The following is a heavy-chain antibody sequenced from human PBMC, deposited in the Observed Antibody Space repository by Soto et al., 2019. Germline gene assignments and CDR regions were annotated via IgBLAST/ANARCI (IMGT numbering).Heavy chain of an antibody. D-gene: IGHD5-18*01. V-gene: IGHV4-4*02. J-gene: IGHJ4*02. Sequence: SETLSLTCTVSSGSISSGIWWNWFRQPPGKGLEWIGEIYHSGNTNYNQSLKSRLTMTVDESKNQFFLSLYSVTAADTAVYYCARQMYGNSFGSGFDYWGQGTPVTVSS. CDR2: IYHSGNT. CDR3: ARQMYGNSFGSGFDY. CDR1: SGSISSGIW.